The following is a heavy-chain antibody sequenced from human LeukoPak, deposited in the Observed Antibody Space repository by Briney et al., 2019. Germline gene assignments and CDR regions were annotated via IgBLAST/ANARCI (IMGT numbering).Heavy chain of an antibody. Sequence: PSETLSPTSTVSGGSICSSSEDWGWIRQPPGKGLDWIGSIYYSGSTYYNPSLKSRVTISVDTSKNQFSLKLSSVTAADTAVYYCARRRAEGGSSGPYNWFAPWGQGILVTVSS. CDR1: GGSICSSSED. V-gene: IGHV4-39*01. D-gene: IGHD6-19*01. CDR3: ARRRAEGGSSGPYNWFAP. J-gene: IGHJ5*02. CDR2: IYYSGST.